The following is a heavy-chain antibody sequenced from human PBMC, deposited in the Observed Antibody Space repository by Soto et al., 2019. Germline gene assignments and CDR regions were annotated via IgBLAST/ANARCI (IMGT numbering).Heavy chain of an antibody. J-gene: IGHJ4*02. Sequence: GSLRLSCAASGFTVSSNYLSWVRQAPGKGLEWVSVIFSADNTHYADSVKGRFTISRDNSKNTVFLQMNSLRAEDTAVYYCAITGAGYYIVWGQGTPVTVSS. CDR3: AITGAGYYIV. D-gene: IGHD3-3*01. CDR1: GFTVSSNY. V-gene: IGHV3-53*01. CDR2: IFSADNT.